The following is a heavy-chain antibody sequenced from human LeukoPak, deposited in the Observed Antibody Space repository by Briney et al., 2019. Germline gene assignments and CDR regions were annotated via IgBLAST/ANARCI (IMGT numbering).Heavy chain of an antibody. CDR2: ISGSGGST. V-gene: IGHV3-23*01. CDR1: GFTFSSYA. Sequence: GGSLRLSCAASGFTFSSYAMSWVRQAPGKGLEWVSAISGSGGSTYYADSVKGRFTISRDNSKNTLYLQMNSLRAEDTAVYYCAKDRVDYGDYRDAFDIWGQGTMVTVSS. D-gene: IGHD4-17*01. J-gene: IGHJ3*02. CDR3: AKDRVDYGDYRDAFDI.